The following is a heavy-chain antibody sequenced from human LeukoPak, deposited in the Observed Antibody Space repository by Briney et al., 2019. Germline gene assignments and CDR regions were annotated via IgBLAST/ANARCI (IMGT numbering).Heavy chain of an antibody. D-gene: IGHD5-18*01. J-gene: IGHJ4*02. V-gene: IGHV3-7*03. CDR2: IKQDGSEK. CDR3: ARDGRGYTYGNDY. Sequence: AGGSLRLSCAASGFTFSPYWMSWVRQAPGKGLEWVANIKQDGSEKYYVDSEKGRFTISRDNAKKSLYLQMNSLRAEDTAVYYCARDGRGYTYGNDYWGQGTLVTVSS. CDR1: GFTFSPYW.